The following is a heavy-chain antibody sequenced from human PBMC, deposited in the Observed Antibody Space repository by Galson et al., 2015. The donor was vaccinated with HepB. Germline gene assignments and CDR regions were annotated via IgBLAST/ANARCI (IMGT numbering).Heavy chain of an antibody. CDR1: GFTFSSYG. CDR3: ARGGGPRDFDWFGVEDYYYGMDV. CDR2: IWYDGSNK. J-gene: IGHJ6*02. Sequence: SLRLSCAASGFTFSSYGMHWVRQAPGKGLEWVAVIWYDGSNKYYADSVKGRFTISRDNSKNTLYLQMNSLRAEDTAVYYCARGGGPRDFDWFGVEDYYYGMDVWGQGTTVTVSS. D-gene: IGHD3-9*01. V-gene: IGHV3-33*01.